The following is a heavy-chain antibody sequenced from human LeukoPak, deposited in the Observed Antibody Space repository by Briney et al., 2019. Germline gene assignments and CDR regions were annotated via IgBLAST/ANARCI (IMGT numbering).Heavy chain of an antibody. V-gene: IGHV4-34*01. Sequence: SETLSLTCAVCGGSFSGYYWSWIRQPPGKGLEWIGEINHSESTNYNPSLKSRVTISVDTSKNQFSLKLSSVTAADTAVYYCARDAYGSGTVDYWGQGTLVTVSS. CDR3: ARDAYGSGTVDY. CDR1: GGSFSGYY. J-gene: IGHJ4*02. CDR2: INHSEST. D-gene: IGHD3-10*01.